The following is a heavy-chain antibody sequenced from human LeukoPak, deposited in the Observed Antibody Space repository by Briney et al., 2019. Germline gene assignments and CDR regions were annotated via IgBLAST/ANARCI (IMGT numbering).Heavy chain of an antibody. CDR3: TRQYSGYEPTTDYFDY. J-gene: IGHJ4*02. V-gene: IGHV3-49*03. CDR1: GFTFCDYA. Sequence: PGGSLRLSCTASGFTFCDYAMSWFRQAPGKGLEWVGFIRSKAYGGTTEYAASVKGRFTISRDDSKSIAYLQMNSLKTEDTAVYYCTRQYSGYEPTTDYFDYWGQGTLVTVSS. D-gene: IGHD5-12*01. CDR2: IRSKAYGGTT.